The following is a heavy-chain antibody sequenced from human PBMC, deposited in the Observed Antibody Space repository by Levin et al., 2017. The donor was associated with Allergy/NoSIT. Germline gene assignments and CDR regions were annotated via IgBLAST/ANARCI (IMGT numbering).Heavy chain of an antibody. V-gene: IGHV5-51*01. CDR3: ARHRDYGGNYYWYFDL. CDR1: GYSFTSYW. D-gene: IGHD4-23*01. Sequence: PGESLKISCKGSGYSFTSYWIGWVRQMPGKGLEWMGIIYPGDSDTRYSTSFQGQVTISADKSISTAYLQWSSLKASDTAMYYCARHRDYGGNYYWYFDLWGRGTLVTVSS. J-gene: IGHJ2*01. CDR2: IYPGDSDT.